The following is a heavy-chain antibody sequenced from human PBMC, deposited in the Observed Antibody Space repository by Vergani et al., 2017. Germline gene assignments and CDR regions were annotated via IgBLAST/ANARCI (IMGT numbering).Heavy chain of an antibody. D-gene: IGHD2-2*01. CDR1: GGSISSSSFY. CDR2: IYYSGRT. CDR3: ARRSRGDMVVVPAATDAFDI. Sequence: QLQLQESGPGLVKPSETLSLTCTVSGGSISSSSFYWGWIRQPPGKGLEWIGSIYYSGRTYYNPALKSRVTISGDTSKNQFPLKLSSMTAADTAVYYCARRSRGDMVVVPAATDAFDIWGQGRMVTVSS. J-gene: IGHJ3*02. V-gene: IGHV4-39*01.